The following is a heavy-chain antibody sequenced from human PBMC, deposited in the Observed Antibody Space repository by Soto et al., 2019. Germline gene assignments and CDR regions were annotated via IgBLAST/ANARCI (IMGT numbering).Heavy chain of an antibody. J-gene: IGHJ4*02. V-gene: IGHV4-39*01. CDR2: IYYSGST. D-gene: IGHD3-16*02. Sequence: PWETLSLTCTVSGGSIISSSYYWFLVLQPPVKGLECIGSIYYSGSTYYNPSLKSRVTISVDTSKNQFSLKLSSVTAADTAVYYCARHSMITFGGVIVAMSYFDYWGQGTLVTVSS. CDR1: GGSIISSSYY. CDR3: ARHSMITFGGVIVAMSYFDY.